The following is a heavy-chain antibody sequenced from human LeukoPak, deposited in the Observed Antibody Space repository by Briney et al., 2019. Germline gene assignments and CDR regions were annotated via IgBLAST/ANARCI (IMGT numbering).Heavy chain of an antibody. CDR2: ISYDGSDK. CDR1: GFTFRSYG. V-gene: IGHV3-30*18. J-gene: IGHJ4*02. D-gene: IGHD3-22*01. Sequence: GGSLRLSCAASGFTFRSYGMHWLRQAPGKGLEWVAAISYDGSDKYYADSVKGRFTISRDNSKNTLYLQMNSLRAEDTAVYYCAKGDKGGYYYDSSGYLYWGQGTLVTVSS. CDR3: AKGDKGGYYYDSSGYLY.